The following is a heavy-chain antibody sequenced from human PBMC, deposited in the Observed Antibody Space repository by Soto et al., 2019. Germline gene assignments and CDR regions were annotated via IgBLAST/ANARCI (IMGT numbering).Heavy chain of an antibody. CDR2: ISAYNGNT. D-gene: IGHD2-2*03. CDR3: AMDSPPVDY. CDR1: GYTFTSYG. Sequence: QVQLVQSGAEVKKPGASVKVSCKASGYTFTSYGISWVRQAPGQGLEWMGWISAYNGNTKNARKLQGRVTMTTDTSTSTAYRELRSLSSDDTAVYYCAMDSPPVDYWGQGTLVTVPS. V-gene: IGHV1-18*01. J-gene: IGHJ4*02.